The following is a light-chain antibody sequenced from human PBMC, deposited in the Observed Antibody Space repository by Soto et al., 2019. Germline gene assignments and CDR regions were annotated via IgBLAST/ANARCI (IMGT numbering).Light chain of an antibody. CDR2: AAS. CDR3: QQYYSYPRT. CDR1: QGISSY. J-gene: IGKJ1*01. Sequence: AIRMTQSPSSFSASTGDRVTITCRASQGISSYLAWYQQKPGKAPKLLIYAASTLQSGVPSRFSVSGSGTDVPLTISCLQSEDFATYYCQQYYSYPRTFGQGNKVEIK. V-gene: IGKV1-8*01.